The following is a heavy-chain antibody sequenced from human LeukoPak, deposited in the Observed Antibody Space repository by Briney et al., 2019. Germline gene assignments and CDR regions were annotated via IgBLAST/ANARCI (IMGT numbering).Heavy chain of an antibody. D-gene: IGHD3-10*01. V-gene: IGHV1-69-2*01. J-gene: IGHJ3*02. CDR3: ATDRGSGGAFDI. Sequence: ASVKVSCKVSGYTFTDYYMHWVQQAPGKGLEWMGPVDPEDGETIYAEKFQGRVTITADTSTDTAYMELSSLRSEDTAVYYCATDRGSGGAFDIWGQGTMVTVSS. CDR2: VDPEDGET. CDR1: GYTFTDYY.